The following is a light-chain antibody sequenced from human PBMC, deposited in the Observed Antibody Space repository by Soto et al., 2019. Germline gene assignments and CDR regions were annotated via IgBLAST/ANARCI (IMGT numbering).Light chain of an antibody. J-gene: IGKJ4*01. CDR1: QDIYKY. CDR3: QQHINLPLT. Sequence: DIQMTQSPSSLSASVGDRVTITCQASQDIYKYLNWYQQKPGKAPKLLIYDTSKLDTGVPSRFSGSGFGTDFTLTISSLQPEDIATYYCQQHINLPLTFGGGTKVEIK. CDR2: DTS. V-gene: IGKV1-33*01.